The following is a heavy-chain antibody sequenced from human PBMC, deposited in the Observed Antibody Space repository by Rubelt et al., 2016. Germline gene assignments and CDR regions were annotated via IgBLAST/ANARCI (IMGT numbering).Heavy chain of an antibody. V-gene: IGHV3-33*01. CDR3: AGDWALVGRTTWHFDY. Sequence: QVQLVESGGGVVQPGRSLRLSCAASGFTFSSYGMHWVRQAPGKGLEWVAVIWYDGSNKYYGDSVTGRFTISRDNSKNTLYLQMNSRRADETDVYYCAGDWALVGRTTWHFDYWGQGTLVTVSS. J-gene: IGHJ4*02. CDR1: GFTFSSYG. D-gene: IGHD1-7*01. CDR2: IWYDGSNK.